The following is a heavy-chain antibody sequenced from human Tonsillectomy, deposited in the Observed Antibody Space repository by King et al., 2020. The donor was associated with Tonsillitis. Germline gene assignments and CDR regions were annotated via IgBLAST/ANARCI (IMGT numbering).Heavy chain of an antibody. CDR3: ARDYGDYSNYYYGMDV. D-gene: IGHD4-17*01. V-gene: IGHV1-18*01. Sequence: QLVQSGAEMKKPGASVKVSCKASGYTFTRFGISWVRQAPGQGLEWMGWISTYNGNTNYAQQLQGRVTVTTDTSTSTVYMELRSLRSDDTAVYYCARDYGDYSNYYYGMDVWGQGTTVTVSS. CDR2: ISTYNGNT. CDR1: GYTFTRFG. J-gene: IGHJ6*02.